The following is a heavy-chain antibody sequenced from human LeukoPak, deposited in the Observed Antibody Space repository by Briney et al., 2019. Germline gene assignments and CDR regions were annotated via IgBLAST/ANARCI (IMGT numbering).Heavy chain of an antibody. CDR1: GFTFSNFG. J-gene: IGHJ4*02. CDR2: ISYDGSNK. CDR3: AGRVTGYSSGYVY. V-gene: IGHV3-30*03. D-gene: IGHD5-18*01. Sequence: GGSLRLSCAASGFTFSNFGMHWVRQAPGKGLEWVAIISYDGSNKYYADSVKGRFTISRDNSKNTPHLQMNSLRAEDTAVYYCAGRVTGYSSGYVYWGQGTLVTVSS.